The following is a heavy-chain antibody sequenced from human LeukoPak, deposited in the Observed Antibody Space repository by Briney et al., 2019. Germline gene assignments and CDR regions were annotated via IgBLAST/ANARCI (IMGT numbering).Heavy chain of an antibody. V-gene: IGHV3-23*01. CDR1: GFTFSSYG. CDR3: AKAATTVVTDAEYFQH. J-gene: IGHJ1*01. Sequence: GGSLRLSCAASGFTFSSYGMHWVRQAPGKGLEWVPAISGSGGSTYYADSVKGRFTISRDNSKNTLYLQMNSLRAEDTAVYYCAKAATTVVTDAEYFQHWGQGTLVTVSS. D-gene: IGHD4-23*01. CDR2: ISGSGGST.